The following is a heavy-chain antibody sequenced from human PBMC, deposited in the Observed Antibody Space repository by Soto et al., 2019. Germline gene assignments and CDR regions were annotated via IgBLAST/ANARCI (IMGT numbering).Heavy chain of an antibody. CDR3: ARDRRHCTNGVCYSYYYGMDV. J-gene: IGHJ6*02. CDR2: IWYDGSNK. CDR1: GFTFSSYG. V-gene: IGHV3-33*01. Sequence: LRLSCAASGFTFSSYGMHWVRQAPGKGLEWVAVIWYDGSNKYYADSVKGRFTISRDNSKNTLYLQMNSLRAEDTAVYYCARDRRHCTNGVCYSYYYGMDVWGQGTTVTVSS. D-gene: IGHD2-8*01.